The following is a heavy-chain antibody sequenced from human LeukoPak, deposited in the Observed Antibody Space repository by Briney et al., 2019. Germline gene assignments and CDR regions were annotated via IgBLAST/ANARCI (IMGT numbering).Heavy chain of an antibody. D-gene: IGHD6-13*01. Sequence: ASVKVSCKASGYTFTSYYMHWVRQAPGQGLEWMGIINPSGGSTSYAQKFQGRVTMTRDTSTSTVYMELSSLRSEDTAVYYRAREAYSSSYYYGMDVWGQGTTVTVSS. J-gene: IGHJ6*02. CDR3: AREAYSSSYYYGMDV. CDR1: GYTFTSYY. CDR2: INPSGGST. V-gene: IGHV1-46*01.